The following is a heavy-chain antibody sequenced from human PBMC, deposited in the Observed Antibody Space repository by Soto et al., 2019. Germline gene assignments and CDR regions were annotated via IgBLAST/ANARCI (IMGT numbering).Heavy chain of an antibody. J-gene: IGHJ4*02. V-gene: IGHV1-18*01. CDR3: ARSLVGGTYREFDY. Sequence: VQLVQSGAEVKKPGASVTVSCKASGYTFTNYGIGWMRQAPGQGLEWIGWISPYNGNTKYAQRLQGRVTMTSDTSTRTVYVELRSLGSDDTAVYYCARSLVGGTYREFDYWGQGTLVTVSS. CDR2: ISPYNGNT. CDR1: GYTFTNYG. D-gene: IGHD3-16*02.